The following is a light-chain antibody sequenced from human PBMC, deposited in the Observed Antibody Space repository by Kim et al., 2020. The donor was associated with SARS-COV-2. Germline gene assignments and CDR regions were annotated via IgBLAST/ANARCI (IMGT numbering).Light chain of an antibody. CDR2: AVS. V-gene: IGLV2-14*03. CDR3: SSYTRSSTNYV. Sequence: QSITISCTGTSSDVGSYNYVSWYQQHTGKAPKLMIYAVSNRPSGVSNGFSGSKSGNTASLTISGLQAEDEADYYCSSYTRSSTNYVFGTGTQLTVL. J-gene: IGLJ1*01. CDR1: SSDVGSYNY.